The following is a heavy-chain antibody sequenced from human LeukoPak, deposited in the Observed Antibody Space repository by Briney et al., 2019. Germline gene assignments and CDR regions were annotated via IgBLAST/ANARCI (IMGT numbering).Heavy chain of an antibody. V-gene: IGHV3-43*01. J-gene: IGHJ3*02. Sequence: GGSLRLSCAASGFTFDDYTMHWVRQAPGKGLEWVSLISWDGGSTYYADSVKGRFTISRDNSKNSLYLQMNSLRTEDTALYYCAKEDEYSSSSGVSYAFDIWGQGTMVTVSS. CDR3: AKEDEYSSSSGVSYAFDI. CDR1: GFTFDDYT. D-gene: IGHD6-6*01. CDR2: ISWDGGST.